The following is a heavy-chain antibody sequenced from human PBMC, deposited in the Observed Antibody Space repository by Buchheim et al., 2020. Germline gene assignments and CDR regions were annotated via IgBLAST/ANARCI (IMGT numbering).Heavy chain of an antibody. CDR3: ARVRYSYGYIFDY. CDR1: GGSISSSSYY. V-gene: IGHV4-39*07. D-gene: IGHD5-18*01. J-gene: IGHJ4*02. Sequence: QLQLQESGPGLVKPSETLSLTCTVSGGSISSSSYYWGWIRQPPGKGLEWIGSIYYRGSTYYNPYLKSRVTISVDTSKNQFSLKLSSVTAADTAVYYCARVRYSYGYIFDYWGQGTL. CDR2: IYYRGST.